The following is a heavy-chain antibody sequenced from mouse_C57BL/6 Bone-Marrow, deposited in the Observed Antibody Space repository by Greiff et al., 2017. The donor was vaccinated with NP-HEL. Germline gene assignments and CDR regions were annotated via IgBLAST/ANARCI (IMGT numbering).Heavy chain of an antibody. CDR1: GYTFTEYT. CDR2: FYPGSGSI. V-gene: IGHV1-62-2*01. J-gene: IGHJ3*01. D-gene: IGHD2-5*01. Sequence: QVQLQQSGAELVKPGASVKLSCKASGYTFTEYTIHWVKQRSGQGLEWIGWFYPGSGSIKYNEKFKDKATLTADKSSSTVYMELSRFTSEDSAVYFCARHERGLYSNLGDPWFAYWGQGTLVTVSA. CDR3: ARHERGLYSNLGDPWFAY.